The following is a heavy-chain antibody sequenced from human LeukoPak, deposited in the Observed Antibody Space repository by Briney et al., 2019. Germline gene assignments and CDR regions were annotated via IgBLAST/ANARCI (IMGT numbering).Heavy chain of an antibody. D-gene: IGHD5-24*01. CDR2: IYYSGST. CDR3: ARGSREDGYSTFFDY. Sequence: PSGTLSLTCTVSGGSISSYYWSWIRQPPGKGLEWIGYIYYSGSTNYNPSLKSRVTISVDTSKNQFSLKLSSVTAADTAVYYCARGSREDGYSTFFDYWGQGTLVTVSS. V-gene: IGHV4-59*01. CDR1: GGSISSYY. J-gene: IGHJ4*02.